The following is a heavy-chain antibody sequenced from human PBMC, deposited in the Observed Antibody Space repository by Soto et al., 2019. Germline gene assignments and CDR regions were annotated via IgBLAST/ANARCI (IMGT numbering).Heavy chain of an antibody. Sequence: PSETLSLTCTVSGGSISYVYNHSCSWFRLPPGKGLEWIGYISDIAYTSYNPSLNGRVSFSVDTSKNQFSLTLTSVTAADTVVYYCARQGFGILHGLVDVWGQGTTVTVSS. V-gene: IGHV4-59*08. CDR3: ARQGFGILHGLVDV. D-gene: IGHD3-10*01. CDR1: GGSISYVYNHS. J-gene: IGHJ6*02. CDR2: ISDIAYT.